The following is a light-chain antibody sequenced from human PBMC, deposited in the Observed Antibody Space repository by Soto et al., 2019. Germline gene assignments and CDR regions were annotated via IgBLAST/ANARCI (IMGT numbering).Light chain of an antibody. CDR1: SSDVGGYDL. V-gene: IGLV2-23*01. Sequence: QSVLTQPASVSGSPGQSITISCTGTSSDVGGYDLVSWYQQHPGKAPKLMICEDNKRPSGVSNRFSGSKSGNTASLTISGLQPEDEADYYCCAYAGTTTYYVFGTGTKLTVL. CDR2: EDN. J-gene: IGLJ1*01. CDR3: CAYAGTTTYYV.